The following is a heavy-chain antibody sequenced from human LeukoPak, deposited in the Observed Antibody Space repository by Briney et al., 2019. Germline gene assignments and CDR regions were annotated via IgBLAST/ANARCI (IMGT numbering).Heavy chain of an antibody. J-gene: IGHJ5*02. CDR1: GGSISSSSYY. CDR3: ARLNWNYANWFDP. D-gene: IGHD1-7*01. Sequence: SETLSLTCTVSGGSISSSSYYWGWIRQPPGRGLEWIGSIYYSGSTYYNPSLKSRVTISVDTSKNQFSLKLSSVTAADTAVYYCARLNWNYANWFDPWGQGTLVTVSS. CDR2: IYYSGST. V-gene: IGHV4-39*01.